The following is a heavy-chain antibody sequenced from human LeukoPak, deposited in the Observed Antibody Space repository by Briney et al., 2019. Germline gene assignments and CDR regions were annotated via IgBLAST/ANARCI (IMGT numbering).Heavy chain of an antibody. J-gene: IGHJ4*02. D-gene: IGHD1-1*01. Sequence: SETLSLTCAVYGGSFSGYYWSWIRQPPGKGLEWIGEINHSGSTNYNPSLKSRVTISVDTSKNQFSLKLSSVTAADTAVYYCARGQLIFDYWGQGTLVTVPS. CDR2: INHSGST. CDR1: GGSFSGYY. CDR3: ARGQLIFDY. V-gene: IGHV4-34*01.